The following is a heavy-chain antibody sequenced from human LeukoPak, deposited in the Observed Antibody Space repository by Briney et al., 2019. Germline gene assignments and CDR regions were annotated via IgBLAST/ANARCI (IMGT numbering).Heavy chain of an antibody. Sequence: GGSLRLSCAASGFNFRSYEMNWVRQAPGKGLEWVSYISISGSTIYYADSVKGRFTISRDNAKNSLYLQMNSLRAEDTAVYSCAKKTGTMSFDYWGQGTLVTVSS. V-gene: IGHV3-48*03. CDR3: AKKTGTMSFDY. CDR1: GFNFRSYE. J-gene: IGHJ4*02. D-gene: IGHD1-7*01. CDR2: ISISGSTI.